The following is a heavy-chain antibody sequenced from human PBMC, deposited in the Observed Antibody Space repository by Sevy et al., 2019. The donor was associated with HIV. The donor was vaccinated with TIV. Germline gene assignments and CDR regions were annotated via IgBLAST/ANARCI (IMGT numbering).Heavy chain of an antibody. Sequence: SETLSLTCTVSGDSISGYYWSWIRQSPGKGLQWIGYIYYNGRTNYDPSLKSRVTISADTSKNQFSLKLSSVTAADTAIYYSTTAAADYYYDIDVWGQRTKVTVSS. CDR1: GDSISGYY. V-gene: IGHV4-59*01. CDR3: TTAAADYYYDIDV. J-gene: IGHJ6*02. CDR2: IYYNGRT.